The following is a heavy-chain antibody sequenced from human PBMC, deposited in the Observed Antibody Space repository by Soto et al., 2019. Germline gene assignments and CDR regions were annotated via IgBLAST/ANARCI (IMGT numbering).Heavy chain of an antibody. CDR1: GYTFTSYY. Sequence: ASVKVSCKASGYTFTSYYMHWVRQAPGQGLEWMGIINPSGGSTSYAQKLQGRVTMTTDTSTSTAYMELSSLRSDDTAVYYCAREDRDRETGLVPAAIDGMDVWGQGTTVTVSS. CDR3: AREDRDRETGLVPAAIDGMDV. V-gene: IGHV1-46*01. J-gene: IGHJ6*02. CDR2: INPSGGST. D-gene: IGHD2-2*01.